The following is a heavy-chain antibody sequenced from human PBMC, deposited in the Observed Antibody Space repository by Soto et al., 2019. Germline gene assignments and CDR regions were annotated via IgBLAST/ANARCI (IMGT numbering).Heavy chain of an antibody. D-gene: IGHD2-8*01. CDR2: IRSKAYGGKT. Sequence: GGSLRLSCTASGFTFGDYAMSWFRQAPGKGLEWVGFIRSKAYGGKTEYAASVKGRFTISRDDSKSMPYLQMNSLKTEDTAVYYCTRHSEYCTNGVCYTYPVDVWGKGTTVTVSS. CDR3: TRHSEYCTNGVCYTYPVDV. J-gene: IGHJ6*04. CDR1: GFTFGDYA. V-gene: IGHV3-49*03.